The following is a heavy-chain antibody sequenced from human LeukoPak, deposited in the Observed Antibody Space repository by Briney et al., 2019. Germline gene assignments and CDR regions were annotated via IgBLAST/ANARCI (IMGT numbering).Heavy chain of an antibody. CDR3: ARADYYDSSGYYFLSGFDY. D-gene: IGHD3-22*01. V-gene: IGHV1-46*01. CDR1: GYTFTNYY. Sequence: GASVKVSCKASGYTFTNYYVHWVRQAPGQGLEWMGIINPGGGSTSYAQKLQGRVTMARDTSTSTVYMELSSLRSEDTAVYYCARADYYDSSGYYFLSGFDYWGQGTLVTVSS. J-gene: IGHJ4*02. CDR2: INPGGGST.